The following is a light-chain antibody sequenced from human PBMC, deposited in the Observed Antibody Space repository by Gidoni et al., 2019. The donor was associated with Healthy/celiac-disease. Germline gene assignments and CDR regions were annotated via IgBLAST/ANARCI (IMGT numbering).Light chain of an antibody. J-gene: IGLJ2*01. CDR3: NSRDSSGNSVV. CDR2: GKN. V-gene: IGLV3-19*01. Sequence: SSELTQDPAGSVALGQTVRITCQGDSLRSYYENWYQQKPCQAPVLVIYGKNNRPSGIPDRCSGSSSGNTASLTITGAQSEDEADYYCNSRDSSGNSVVFGGGTKLTVL. CDR1: SLRSYY.